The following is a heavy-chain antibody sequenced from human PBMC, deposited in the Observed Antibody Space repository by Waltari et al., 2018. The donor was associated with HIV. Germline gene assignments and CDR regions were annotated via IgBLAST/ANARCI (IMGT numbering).Heavy chain of an antibody. CDR1: GYTFNDYY. V-gene: IGHV1-2*06. Sequence: VQLVQSGAEVKKPGASLKVPCKDSGYTFNDYYIHWVRQAPGQGLEWMGRINPNSGGTKYAEKFQGRVTMTRDTSISTAYMELSRLRSDDTAVYYCARGASAAPWFDPWGQGTLVTVSP. CDR2: INPNSGGT. D-gene: IGHD6-13*01. J-gene: IGHJ5*02. CDR3: ARGASAAPWFDP.